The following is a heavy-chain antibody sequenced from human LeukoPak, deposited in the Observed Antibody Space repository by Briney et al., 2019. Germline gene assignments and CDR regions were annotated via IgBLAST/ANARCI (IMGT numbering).Heavy chain of an antibody. V-gene: IGHV1-8*01. CDR3: ASVPCCTNGVCYTVPDY. Sequence: GASVKVSCKASGYTFTSYDINWVRQATGQGLEWMGWMNPNSGNKGYAQKFQGRVPMTRDTSIITANMELSSLRSEDTAVYYCASVPCCTNGVCYTVPDYWGQGTLVTVSS. CDR1: GYTFTSYD. D-gene: IGHD2-8*01. CDR2: MNPNSGNK. J-gene: IGHJ4*02.